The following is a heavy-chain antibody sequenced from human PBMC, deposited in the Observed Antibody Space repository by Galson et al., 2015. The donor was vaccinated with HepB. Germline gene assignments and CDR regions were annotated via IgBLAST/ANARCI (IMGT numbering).Heavy chain of an antibody. V-gene: IGHV1-18*01. CDR1: GYTFTGNG. Sequence: SVKVSCKASGYTFTGNGVSWVRQAPGHGLEWMGWISANTGNTNYAQKFQGRVTLTRDTSTSSVHMELRILRIDDTAVYYCARDRLHSLDYWGPGSLVTVSS. J-gene: IGHJ4*02. CDR3: ARDRLHSLDY. D-gene: IGHD2-15*01. CDR2: ISANTGNT.